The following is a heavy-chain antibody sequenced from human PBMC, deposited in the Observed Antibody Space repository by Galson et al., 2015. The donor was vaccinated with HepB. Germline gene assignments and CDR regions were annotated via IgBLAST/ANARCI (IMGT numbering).Heavy chain of an antibody. J-gene: IGHJ4*02. Sequence: SLRLSCAASGFTFSSYAMSWVRQAPGKGLEWVSAISGSGGSTYYADSVKGRFTISRDNSKNTLYLQMNSLRAEDTAVYYCAKDPGGSYSSGRRQKEIDYWGQGTLVTVSS. CDR1: GFTFSSYA. V-gene: IGHV3-23*01. D-gene: IGHD6-19*01. CDR3: AKDPGGSYSSGRRQKEIDY. CDR2: ISGSGGST.